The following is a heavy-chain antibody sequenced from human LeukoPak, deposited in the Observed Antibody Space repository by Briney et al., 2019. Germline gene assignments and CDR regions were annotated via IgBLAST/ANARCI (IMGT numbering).Heavy chain of an antibody. V-gene: IGHV1-2*02. D-gene: IGHD2-2*01. CDR1: GYTFTGYY. J-gene: IGHJ4*02. CDR3: ARDHGAPAAPDY. CDR2: IHPNSGAT. Sequence: ASVKVSCKASGYTFTGYYMHWVRQAPGQGPEWMGWIHPNSGATNYAQKFQGRVTMTMDTSISTAYMELASLRSDDTAVYYCARDHGAPAAPDYWGRGTLVTVSS.